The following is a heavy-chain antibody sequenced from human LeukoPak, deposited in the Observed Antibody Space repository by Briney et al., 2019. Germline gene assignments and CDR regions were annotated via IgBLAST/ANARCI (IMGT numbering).Heavy chain of an antibody. V-gene: IGHV4-61*01. Sequence: PSETLSLTCTVSGGSVSSGSYYWSWIRQPPGKGLEWIGYIYYSGSTNYNPSLKSRVTISVDTSKNQFSLKLSSVTAADTAVYYCARSLARDSSGFYYWGQGTLVTVSS. CDR3: ARSLARDSSGFYY. CDR2: IYYSGST. CDR1: GGSVSSGSYY. D-gene: IGHD3-22*01. J-gene: IGHJ4*02.